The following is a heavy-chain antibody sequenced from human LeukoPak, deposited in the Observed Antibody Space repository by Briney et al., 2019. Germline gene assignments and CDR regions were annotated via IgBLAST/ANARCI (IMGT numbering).Heavy chain of an antibody. CDR2: ISGRSSTI. Sequence: GPSLRVCGAASDLADSDDIMKQLRCGPALKPFKESYISGRSSTIYYADSVKGRFTISRDNAKNSMYLQMNSLRAEDTAVYYCARDRIKSGSYYFDYWGQGTLVTVSS. D-gene: IGHD1-26*01. J-gene: IGHJ4*02. V-gene: IGHV3-48*01. CDR3: ARDRIKSGSYYFDY. CDR1: DLADSDDI.